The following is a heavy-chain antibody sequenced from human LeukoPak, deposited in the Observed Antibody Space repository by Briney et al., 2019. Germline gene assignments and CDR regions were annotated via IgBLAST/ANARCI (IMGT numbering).Heavy chain of an antibody. CDR2: INHSGST. V-gene: IGHV4-34*01. D-gene: IGHD6-19*01. CDR3: ARLGLAVAGTYYFDY. CDR1: GGSFSGYY. J-gene: IGHJ4*02. Sequence: PSETLSLTCAVYGGSFSGYYWSWIRQPPGKGLEWIGEINHSGSTNYNPSLKSRVTISVDTSKNQFSLKLSSVIAADTAVYYCARLGLAVAGTYYFDYWGQGTLVTVSS.